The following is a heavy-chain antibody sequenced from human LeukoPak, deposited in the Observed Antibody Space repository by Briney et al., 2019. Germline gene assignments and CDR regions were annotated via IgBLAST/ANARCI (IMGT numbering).Heavy chain of an antibody. D-gene: IGHD3-22*01. CDR2: IYYSGST. CDR1: GGSISSSSYY. Sequence: SETLSLTCTVSGGSISSSSYYWGWIRQPPGKGLEWIGSIYYSGSTYYNPSLKSRVTISVDTSKNQFSLKLSSVTAADTAVYYCARLRRGYYYDSSATLVGIWGQGTMVTVSS. J-gene: IGHJ3*02. CDR3: ARLRRGYYYDSSATLVGI. V-gene: IGHV4-39*01.